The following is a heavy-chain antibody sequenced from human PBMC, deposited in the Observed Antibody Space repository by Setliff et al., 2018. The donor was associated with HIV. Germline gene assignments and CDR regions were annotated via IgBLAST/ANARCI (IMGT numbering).Heavy chain of an antibody. CDR2: IHFTGSS. J-gene: IGHJ3*02. V-gene: IGHV4-59*08. CDR3: ARPLTTSYNFWGDAFSI. Sequence: PSETLSLTCTVSGASIWNYYWSWIRQAPGKGLEWIGFIHFTGSSNYNPSLKSRVTISIDTSKHQFSLNMNSVTGADTAVYYCARPLTTSYNFWGDAFSIWGQGTMVTVSS. CDR1: GASIWNYY. D-gene: IGHD3-3*01.